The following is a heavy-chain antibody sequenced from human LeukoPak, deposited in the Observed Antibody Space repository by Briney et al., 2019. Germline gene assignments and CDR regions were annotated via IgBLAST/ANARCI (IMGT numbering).Heavy chain of an antibody. CDR1: GYSFTSYW. Sequence: GESLEISCKGSGYSFTSYWIGWVRQMPGKGLEWMGIIYPGDSDTRYSPSFQGQVTISADKSISTAYLQWSSLKASDTAMYYCARYEDTALKGRRPTAFDIWGQGTMVTVSS. V-gene: IGHV5-51*01. J-gene: IGHJ3*02. D-gene: IGHD5-18*01. CDR2: IYPGDSDT. CDR3: ARYEDTALKGRRPTAFDI.